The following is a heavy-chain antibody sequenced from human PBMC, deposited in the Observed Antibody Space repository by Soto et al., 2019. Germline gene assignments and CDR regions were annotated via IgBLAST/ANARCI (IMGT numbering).Heavy chain of an antibody. CDR1: GDSVASNSAA. J-gene: IGHJ6*02. D-gene: IGHD6-6*01. CDR3: ARDSWMRNIAARPTNYGMDV. Sequence: PSQTLSLTCAISGDSVASNSAAWNWIRQSPSRGLEWLGRTYYRSKWYNDSAVSVKSRITINPDTSKNQFSLQLNSVTPEDTAVYYCARDSWMRNIAARPTNYGMDVWGQGTTVTVSS. V-gene: IGHV6-1*01. CDR2: TYYRSKWYN.